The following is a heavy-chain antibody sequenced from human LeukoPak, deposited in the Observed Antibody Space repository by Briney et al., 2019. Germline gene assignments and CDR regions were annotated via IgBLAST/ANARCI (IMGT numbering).Heavy chain of an antibody. J-gene: IGHJ4*02. D-gene: IGHD3-10*01. V-gene: IGHV4-4*07. CDR2: FYTSGSP. Sequence: PSETLSLTCTVSGGSITNNYWSWIRQPAGKGLEWIGRFYTSGSPNYNPSLRSRITMSVDTSKKQFFLKLTSVTAADTAVYYCARDSGSWSYTIDYWGQGILVTVSS. CDR3: ARDSGSWSYTIDY. CDR1: GGSITNNY.